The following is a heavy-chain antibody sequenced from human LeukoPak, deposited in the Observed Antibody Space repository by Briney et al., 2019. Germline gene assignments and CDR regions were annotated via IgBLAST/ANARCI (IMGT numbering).Heavy chain of an antibody. CDR1: GGTFSSYA. CDR2: IIPILGIA. V-gene: IGHV1-69*04. CDR3: ARSVIAAAGSKWFDP. J-gene: IGHJ5*02. Sequence: SVKVSCKASGGTFSSYAISWVRQAPGQGLEWVGRIIPILGIANYAQKFQGRVTITADKSTSTAYMELSSLRSEDTAVYYCARSVIAAAGSKWFDPWGQGTLVTVSS. D-gene: IGHD6-13*01.